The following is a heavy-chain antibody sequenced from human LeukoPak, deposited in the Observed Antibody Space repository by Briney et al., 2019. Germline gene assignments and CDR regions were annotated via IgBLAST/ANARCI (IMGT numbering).Heavy chain of an antibody. V-gene: IGHV5-51*01. Sequence: GESLQISCKGSGYKFTTDYIGWVRQMPGKGLEWMGIIYPDDSDTRYSPSFQGQVTISADKSISTAYLQWSSLKASDTAMYYCARHNSPQQLAPFDYWGQGTLVTVSS. D-gene: IGHD6-13*01. CDR3: ARHNSPQQLAPFDY. J-gene: IGHJ4*02. CDR2: IYPDDSDT. CDR1: GYKFTTDY.